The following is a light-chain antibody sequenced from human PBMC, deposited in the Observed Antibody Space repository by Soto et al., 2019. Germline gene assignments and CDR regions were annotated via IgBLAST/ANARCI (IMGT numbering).Light chain of an antibody. V-gene: IGKV3-15*01. CDR3: QQYHNWPIT. Sequence: EIVMTQSPATLSVSTGEGVTLSCRASQTIKNLLAWYQQRPGQSPRLLLYYASTRATGVPARFSGSGSGTEFTLAISSLQSEDFATYYCQQYHNWPITFGQGTRLEIK. J-gene: IGKJ5*01. CDR2: YAS. CDR1: QTIKNL.